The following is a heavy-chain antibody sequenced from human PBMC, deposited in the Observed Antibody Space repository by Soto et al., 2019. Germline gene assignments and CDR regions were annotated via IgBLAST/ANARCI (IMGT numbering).Heavy chain of an antibody. CDR1: GYPVTAYY. D-gene: IGHD3-3*01. Sequence: QLHLVQSGAVGKKPVASVTVSCSASGYPVTAYYMHWVRQAPGRGLEWMGGINPATGAAKYTQTFQGRVTMTRDTSKSTVFMELSGLTSEDTAFFYCARGGGVGVAGSAAFDMWGQGTLVTVSS. CDR2: INPATGAA. V-gene: IGHV1-2*02. CDR3: ARGGGVGVAGSAAFDM. J-gene: IGHJ3*02.